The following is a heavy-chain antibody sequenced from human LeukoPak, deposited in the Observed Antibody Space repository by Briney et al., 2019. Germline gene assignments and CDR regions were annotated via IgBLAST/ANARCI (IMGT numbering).Heavy chain of an antibody. Sequence: SETLSLTCTVSGGSISSSSYYWGWIRQPPGKGLEWVGSFFYSETTYYNASLKSRVTISVDTSKNQFSLKLSSVTAADTAVYYCARHGGIAVAGTKIRYWGQGTLVTVSS. V-gene: IGHV4-39*01. CDR2: FFYSETT. CDR1: GGSISSSSYY. D-gene: IGHD6-19*01. CDR3: ARHGGIAVAGTKIRY. J-gene: IGHJ4*02.